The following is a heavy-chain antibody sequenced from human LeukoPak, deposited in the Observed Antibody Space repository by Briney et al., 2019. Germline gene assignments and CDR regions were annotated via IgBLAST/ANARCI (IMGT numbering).Heavy chain of an antibody. CDR1: GGTFSSYA. D-gene: IGHD3-22*01. J-gene: IGHJ6*02. CDR2: IIPILGIA. Sequence: SVKVSCKASGGTFSSYAISWVRQSPGQGLEWMGRIIPILGIANYAQKFQGRVTITADKSTSTAYTELSSLRSEDTAVYYCARNEVVVVSYGMNVWGQGTTVTVSS. CDR3: ARNEVVVVSYGMNV. V-gene: IGHV1-69*04.